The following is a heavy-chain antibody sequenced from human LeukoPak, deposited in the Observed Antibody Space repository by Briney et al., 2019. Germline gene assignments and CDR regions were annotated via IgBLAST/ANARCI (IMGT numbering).Heavy chain of an antibody. J-gene: IGHJ6*04. V-gene: IGHV4-39*01. D-gene: IGHD3-10*01. CDR1: GFSVSDKY. CDR3: ARPVRSVRQNMDV. CDR2: IYYSGST. Sequence: GSLRLSCAASGFSVSDKYMRWVRQAPGKGLEWIGSIYYSGSTYYNPSLKSRVTISVDTSKNQFSLKLSSVTAADTAVYYCARPVRSVRQNMDVWGKGTTVTVSS.